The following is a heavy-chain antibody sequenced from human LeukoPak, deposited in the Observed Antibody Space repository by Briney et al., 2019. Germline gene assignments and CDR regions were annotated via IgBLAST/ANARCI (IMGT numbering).Heavy chain of an antibody. Sequence: PGGSLRLSCAASGFTFSSYAMSWVRQAPGRGLEWVSAISGSGGSTYYADSVKGRFTISRDNSNTTLYLQMNSLRAEDTAVYYCAKEGDSSRYLYYFDYWGQGTLVTVSS. V-gene: IGHV3-23*01. CDR2: ISGSGGST. D-gene: IGHD3-22*01. J-gene: IGHJ4*02. CDR1: GFTFSSYA. CDR3: AKEGDSSRYLYYFDY.